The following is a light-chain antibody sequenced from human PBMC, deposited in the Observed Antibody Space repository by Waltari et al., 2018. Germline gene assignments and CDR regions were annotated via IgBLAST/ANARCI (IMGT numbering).Light chain of an antibody. V-gene: IGLV2-14*03. J-gene: IGLJ1*01. Sequence: QSALTQPASVSGSPGQSITISCTGTSSDVGGYDYVSWYQQHPGKAPKLLIYDVSNRPSGVSSRFSVSKSGNTASLTISGLQAEDEADYYCSSYTSSSTLLFGSGTKVTVL. CDR3: SSYTSSSTLL. CDR2: DVS. CDR1: SSDVGGYDY.